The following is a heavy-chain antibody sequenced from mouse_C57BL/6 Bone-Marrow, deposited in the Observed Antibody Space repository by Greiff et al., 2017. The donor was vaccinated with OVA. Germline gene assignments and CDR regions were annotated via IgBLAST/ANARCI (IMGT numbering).Heavy chain of an antibody. CDR2: IDPENGDT. V-gene: IGHV14-4*01. Sequence: VQLQQSGAELVRPGASVKLSCTASGFNIKDDYMHWVKQRPEQGLEWIGWIDPENGDTEDASKFQGKATITADTSSNTAYLQLSSLTSEDTAVYYCTIYYDYDSFAYWGQGTLVTVSA. J-gene: IGHJ3*01. CDR3: TIYYDYDSFAY. D-gene: IGHD2-4*01. CDR1: GFNIKDDY.